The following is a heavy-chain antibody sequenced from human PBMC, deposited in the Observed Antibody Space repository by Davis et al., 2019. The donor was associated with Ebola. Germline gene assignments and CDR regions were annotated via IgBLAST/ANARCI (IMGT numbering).Heavy chain of an antibody. D-gene: IGHD3-10*01. Sequence: GESLKISCAASGFTFSSYSMNWVRQAPGKGLEWVSSISSSSSYIYYADSVKGRFTIPRDNAKNSLYLQMNSLRAEDTAVYYCARGGYEYYYGSGSYYGGRNYGMDVWGQGTTVTVSS. V-gene: IGHV3-21*01. CDR2: ISSSSSYI. CDR3: ARGGYEYYYGSGSYYGGRNYGMDV. J-gene: IGHJ6*02. CDR1: GFTFSSYS.